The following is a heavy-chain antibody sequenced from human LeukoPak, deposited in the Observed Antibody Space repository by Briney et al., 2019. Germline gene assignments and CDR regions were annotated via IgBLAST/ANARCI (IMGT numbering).Heavy chain of an antibody. Sequence: ASVKVSCKASGYTFTSHGISWVRQAPGQGLGWMGWISAYNGNTNYAQKLQVRVTMTTDTSTSTAYMELRSLRSDDTAVYYCAGGRSIVPAALDYWGQGTLVTVSS. CDR3: AGGRSIVPAALDY. J-gene: IGHJ4*02. CDR1: GYTFTSHG. D-gene: IGHD2-2*01. CDR2: ISAYNGNT. V-gene: IGHV1-18*01.